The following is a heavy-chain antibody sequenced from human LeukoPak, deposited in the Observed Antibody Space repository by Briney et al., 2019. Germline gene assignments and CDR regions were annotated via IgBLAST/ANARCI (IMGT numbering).Heavy chain of an antibody. J-gene: IGHJ6*03. CDR3: AADRWWVAAPHYMDV. D-gene: IGHD6-6*01. Sequence: GASVKVSCKASGYTFTSYGISWVRQAPGQGLEWMGWISAYNGNTNYAQKLQGRVTMTTDTSTSTAYMELRSLRSDDTAVYYCAADRWWVAAPHYMDVWGKGTTVTVSS. CDR2: ISAYNGNT. V-gene: IGHV1-18*01. CDR1: GYTFTSYG.